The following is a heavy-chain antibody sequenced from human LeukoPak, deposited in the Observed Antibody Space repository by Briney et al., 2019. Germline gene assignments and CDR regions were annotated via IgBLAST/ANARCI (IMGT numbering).Heavy chain of an antibody. J-gene: IGHJ3*02. Sequence: PSETLSLSCAVYGWSFSGYYWSWIRQPPGKGLEWIGEIVHSGNTKYNPSLKSRVTISVDTSKNQFSLNLTSVTAADTAVYYCARFGSSTWYKGAFDIWGQGTMVTVAS. CDR2: IVHSGNT. D-gene: IGHD6-13*01. V-gene: IGHV4-34*12. CDR3: ARFGSSTWYKGAFDI. CDR1: GWSFSGYY.